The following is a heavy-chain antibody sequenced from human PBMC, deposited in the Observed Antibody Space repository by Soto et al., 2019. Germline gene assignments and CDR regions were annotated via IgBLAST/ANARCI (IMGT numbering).Heavy chain of an antibody. J-gene: IGHJ5*02. CDR2: ISGSGGAT. D-gene: IGHD6-19*01. CDR1: GFTFKNYA. Sequence: EVQLLESGGGLEQPGGSLRLSCAASGFTFKNYAMTWVRQGPGKGLQWVSSISGSGGATYYADSVKGRFTISRDNSKNILYLQMNTLRTEDTGLYYCAQYIPYSSKGLTFHPWGRGTQVTVSS. V-gene: IGHV3-23*01. CDR3: AQYIPYSSKGLTFHP.